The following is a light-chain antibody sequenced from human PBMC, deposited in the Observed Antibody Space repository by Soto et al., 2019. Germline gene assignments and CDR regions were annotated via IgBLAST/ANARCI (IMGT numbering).Light chain of an antibody. CDR3: CSYAGSYTLVV. CDR2: DVS. J-gene: IGLJ2*01. Sequence: QSALTQPRSVSGSPGQSVTISCTGTSSDVGGYNYVSWYQQHPGKAPKLMIYDVSKRPSGVPDRFSGSKSGNTASLTISGLQAEYEADYYCCSYAGSYTLVVFGGGTTLTVL. CDR1: SSDVGGYNY. V-gene: IGLV2-11*01.